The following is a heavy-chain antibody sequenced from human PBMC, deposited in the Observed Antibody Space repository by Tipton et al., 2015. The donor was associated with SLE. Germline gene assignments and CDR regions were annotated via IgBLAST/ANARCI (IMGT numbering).Heavy chain of an antibody. D-gene: IGHD2-21*01. Sequence: TLSLTCTVSGGSISGYYWSWIRQPAGKGLEWIGRIYSSGSNIYHPSLKSRLTLSLDMSNNQCSLKMTSVTAADTAGYYCARRDCGGDCYYGHWGQGTQVTVSS. CDR3: ARRDCGGDCYYGH. J-gene: IGHJ4*02. V-gene: IGHV4-4*07. CDR2: IYSSGSN. CDR1: GGSISGYY.